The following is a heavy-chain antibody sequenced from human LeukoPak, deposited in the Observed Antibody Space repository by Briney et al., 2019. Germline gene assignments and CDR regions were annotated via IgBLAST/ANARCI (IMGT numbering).Heavy chain of an antibody. CDR1: GGSISSYY. J-gene: IGHJ3*02. CDR3: ARHLPTSGYSYGYAFDI. Sequence: SETLSLTCTVSGGSISSYYWSWIRQPPGKGLEWIGYIYYSGSTNYNPSLKSRVTISVDTSKNQFSLKLSSATAADTAVYYCARHLPTSGYSYGYAFDIWGQGTMVTVPS. V-gene: IGHV4-59*08. CDR2: IYYSGST. D-gene: IGHD5-18*01.